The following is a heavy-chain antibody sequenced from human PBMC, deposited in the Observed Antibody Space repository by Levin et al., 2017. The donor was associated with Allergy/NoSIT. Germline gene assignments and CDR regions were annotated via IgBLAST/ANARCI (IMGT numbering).Heavy chain of an antibody. D-gene: IGHD3-10*01. J-gene: IGHJ6*02. CDR1: GYTFTSND. CDR3: ARGASISVVRGLNIRQRVYYYVMDV. Sequence: ASVKVSCKASGYTFTSNDINWVRQATGQGLEWMGWMNPHSGDTGYAQKFQGRFTLTRNTSLSTAYMELSNLRSEDTAVYYCARGASISVVRGLNIRQRVYYYVMDVWGQGTTVTVSS. CDR2: MNPHSGDT. V-gene: IGHV1-8*01.